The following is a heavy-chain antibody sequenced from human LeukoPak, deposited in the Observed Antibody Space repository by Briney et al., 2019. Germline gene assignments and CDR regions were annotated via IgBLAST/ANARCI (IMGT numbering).Heavy chain of an antibody. CDR2: TYYRSQWYH. CDR3: ARDMVGSNWHGNFFDP. D-gene: IGHD1-1*01. J-gene: IGHJ5*02. V-gene: IGHV6-1*01. CDR1: GDIVSSYSVA. Sequence: SQTLSLTYAISGDIVSSYSVAWKWIRQSPSRGLEWLGRTYYRSQWYHDYALSMKSRLTINPDTSKNQFSLQLNSVTPEDTAVYYCARDMVGSNWHGNFFDPGAQGTLVTVSS.